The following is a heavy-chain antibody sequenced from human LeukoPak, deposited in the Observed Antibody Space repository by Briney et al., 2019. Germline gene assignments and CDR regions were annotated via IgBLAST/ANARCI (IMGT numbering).Heavy chain of an antibody. D-gene: IGHD7-27*01. CDR3: AKDLQTGDDVSLYYYYYAMDV. J-gene: IGHJ6*04. CDR1: GFTFSSYG. V-gene: IGHV3-30*18. Sequence: GGSLKLSCAASGFTFSSYGIHRVRQAPGKGLEWVAVISYDGSNEYFADSVKGRFTISRDNSKNTLYLQMSSLRAEDTAVYYCAKDLQTGDDVSLYYYYYAMDVGGKGTTVTVSS. CDR2: ISYDGSNE.